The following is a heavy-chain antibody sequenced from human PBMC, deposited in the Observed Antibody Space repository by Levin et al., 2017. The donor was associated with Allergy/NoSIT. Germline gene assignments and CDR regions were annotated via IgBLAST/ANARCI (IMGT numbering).Heavy chain of an antibody. CDR1: GFTFSSYA. J-gene: IGHJ2*01. Sequence: GGSLRLSCAASGFTFSSYAMSWVRQAPGKGLEWVSAISGSGGSTYYADSVKGRFTISRDNSKNTLYLQMNSLRAEDTAVYYCAKGKRGIIAAAGDWYFDLWGRGTLVTVSS. V-gene: IGHV3-23*01. CDR3: AKGKRGIIAAAGDWYFDL. CDR2: ISGSGGST. D-gene: IGHD6-13*01.